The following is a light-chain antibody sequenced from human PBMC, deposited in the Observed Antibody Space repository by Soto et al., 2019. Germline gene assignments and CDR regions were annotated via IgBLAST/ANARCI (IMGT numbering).Light chain of an antibody. J-gene: IGLJ2*01. CDR3: SSYINTNTLV. CDR1: SSDVGGYNY. V-gene: IGLV2-8*01. Sequence: QSALTQPPSASGSPGQSVTISCTGTSSDVGGYNYVSWYQQHPGKAPKLMIYEVSKRPSGVPDRFSGSKSGNTASLTVSGLHADDEADYYCSSYINTNTLVFAGGTKLTVL. CDR2: EVS.